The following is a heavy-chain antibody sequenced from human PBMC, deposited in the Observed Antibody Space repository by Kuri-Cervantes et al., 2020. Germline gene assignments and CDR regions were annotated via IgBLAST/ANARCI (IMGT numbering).Heavy chain of an antibody. V-gene: IGHV3-30-3*01. CDR1: GFTFSSYA. Sequence: GGSLRLSCAASGFTFSSYAMHWVRQAPGEGLEWVAVISYDGSNKYNADSVEGRFTISRDDSKSILYLQVNSLRAEDTAVYYCAKAGCTFTSCYLNAWGQGTLVTVSS. J-gene: IGHJ5*02. CDR2: ISYDGSNK. D-gene: IGHD2-2*01. CDR3: AKAGCTFTSCYLNA.